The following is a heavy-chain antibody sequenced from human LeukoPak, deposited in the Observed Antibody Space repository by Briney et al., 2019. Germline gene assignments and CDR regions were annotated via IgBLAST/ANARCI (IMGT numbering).Heavy chain of an antibody. Sequence: PGRSLRLSCAASGFTFDDYAMHWVRQAPGKGLEWVSGISWNSGSIGYADSVKGRFTISRDNAKNSLYLQMNSLRAEDTALYYCAKDIIKRRTVTANIHDYWGQGTLVTVSS. CDR2: ISWNSGSI. CDR3: AKDIIKRRTVTANIHDY. D-gene: IGHD4-17*01. V-gene: IGHV3-9*01. CDR1: GFTFDDYA. J-gene: IGHJ4*02.